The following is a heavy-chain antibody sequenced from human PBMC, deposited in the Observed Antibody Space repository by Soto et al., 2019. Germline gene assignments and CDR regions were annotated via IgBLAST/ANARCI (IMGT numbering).Heavy chain of an antibody. J-gene: IGHJ4*02. D-gene: IGHD3-10*01. CDR2: IKDDGSEK. CDR1: GFMFSSYW. Sequence: GSLRLSCAASGFMFSSYWMSWVRQAPGRGLEWVATIKDDGSEKYYVDSVNGRFTVSRDNAENSLYLQMNSLRAEDTAVYYCARATGADKEDYWGQGTLVTVSS. CDR3: ARATGADKEDY. V-gene: IGHV3-7*04.